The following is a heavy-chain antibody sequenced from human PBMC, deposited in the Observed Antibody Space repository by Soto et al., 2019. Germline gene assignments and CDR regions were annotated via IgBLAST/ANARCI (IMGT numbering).Heavy chain of an antibody. J-gene: IGHJ4*02. V-gene: IGHV3-21*01. CDR3: ARGYTAAPRTSHFDY. Sequence: GGSLRLSCAASGFTFSSYSMNWVRQAPGKGLEWVSSISSSSSYIYYADSVKGRFTISRDNAKNSLYLQMNSLRAEDTAVYYCARGYTAAPRTSHFDYWGQGTLVTVSS. CDR2: ISSSSSYI. D-gene: IGHD6-13*01. CDR1: GFTFSSYS.